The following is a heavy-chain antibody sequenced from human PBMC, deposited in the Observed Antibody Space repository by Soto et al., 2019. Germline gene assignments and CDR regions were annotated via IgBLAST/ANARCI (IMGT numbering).Heavy chain of an antibody. V-gene: IGHV3-23*01. D-gene: IGHD3-22*01. CDR3: ATELRSIAYYYDSSGYAYFDY. J-gene: IGHJ4*02. Sequence: EVQLLESGGGLVQPGGSLRLSCAASGFTFSSYAMSWVRQAPGKGLEWVSAISGSGGSTYYADSVKGRFTISRDHSENALYLQMNSLTAEDTAVYYCATELRSIAYYYDSSGYAYFDYGGQGILVTFSS. CDR1: GFTFSSYA. CDR2: ISGSGGST.